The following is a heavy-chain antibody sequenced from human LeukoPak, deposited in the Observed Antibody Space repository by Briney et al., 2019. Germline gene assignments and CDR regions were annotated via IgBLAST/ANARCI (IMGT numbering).Heavy chain of an antibody. J-gene: IGHJ6*02. V-gene: IGHV3-21*01. CDR3: AGEEQYMVRGVYYYGMDI. D-gene: IGHD3-10*01. CDR1: GFTFSSYS. Sequence: TGGSLRLSCAASGFTFSSYSMNWVRQAPGKGLEWVSCISSSSSYIYYADSVKGRFTISRDNAKNSLYLQMNSLRAEDTAVYYCAGEEQYMVRGVYYYGMDIWGQGTTVTVSS. CDR2: ISSSSSYI.